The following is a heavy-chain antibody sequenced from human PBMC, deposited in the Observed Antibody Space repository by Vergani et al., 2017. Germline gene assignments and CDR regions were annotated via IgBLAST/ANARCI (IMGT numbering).Heavy chain of an antibody. Sequence: EVQLLESGGGLVQPGGSLRLSCAASGFTFSSYAMSWVRQAPGKGLEWVSVISGSGGSTYYADSVKGRFTISRDNSKNTLYLQMNSLRAEDTAVYYCAKDLYCSSTICYFGWYFDLWGRGTLVTAYS. J-gene: IGHJ2*01. D-gene: IGHD2-2*01. CDR3: AKDLYCSSTICYFGWYFDL. V-gene: IGHV3-23*01. CDR2: ISGSGGST. CDR1: GFTFSSYA.